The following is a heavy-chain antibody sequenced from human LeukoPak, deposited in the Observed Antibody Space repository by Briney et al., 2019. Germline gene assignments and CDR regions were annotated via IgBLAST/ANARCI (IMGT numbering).Heavy chain of an antibody. J-gene: IGHJ4*02. V-gene: IGHV1-8*01. CDR2: MNPNSGNT. D-gene: IGHD2-2*01. CDR3: ARGGDIVVVPAADFDY. Sequence: ASVTVSCKASGYTFTSYDINWVRQATGQGLEWMGWMNPNSGNTGYAQKFQGRVTMTRNTSISTAYMELSSLRSEDTAVYYCARGGDIVVVPAADFDYWGQGTLATVSS. CDR1: GYTFTSYD.